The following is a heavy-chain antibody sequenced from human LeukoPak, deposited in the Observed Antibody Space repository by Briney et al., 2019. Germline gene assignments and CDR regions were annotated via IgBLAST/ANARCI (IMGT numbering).Heavy chain of an antibody. D-gene: IGHD2-21*02. CDR2: ISTSGSSI. CDR3: ARESIACGGDCYDY. V-gene: IGHV3-48*03. Sequence: GGSLRLSCAASGFTFRFFEMNWVRQAPGKGLEWVSYISTSGSSIYYADSVKGRFTISRDNAKNSVYLQMHGLRAEDTAVYYCARESIACGGDCYDYWGQGTLVTVSS. J-gene: IGHJ4*02. CDR1: GFTFRFFE.